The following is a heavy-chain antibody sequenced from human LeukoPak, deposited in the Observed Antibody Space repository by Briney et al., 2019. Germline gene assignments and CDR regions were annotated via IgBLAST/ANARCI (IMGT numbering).Heavy chain of an antibody. V-gene: IGHV4-34*01. CDR2: INHSGST. D-gene: IGHD2-15*01. CDR1: GGSFSGYY. CDR3: ARRYCSGGSCSYYFDY. J-gene: IGHJ4*02. Sequence: ASETLSLTCAVYGGSFSGYYWSWIRQPPGKGLEWIGEINHSGSTNYNPSLKSRVTISVNTTKNQSSLKLSSATAADTAVYYCARRYCSGGSCSYYFDYWGQGTLVTVSS.